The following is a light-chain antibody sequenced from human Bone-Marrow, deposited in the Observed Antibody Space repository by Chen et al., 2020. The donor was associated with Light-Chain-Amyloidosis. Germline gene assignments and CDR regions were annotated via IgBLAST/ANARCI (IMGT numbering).Light chain of an antibody. CDR3: CSYAGDSWV. Sequence: QSALTQPPSASGSPGQSVTISCTGTNRDVGRYDYVPWYQQHPGKAPKFLIYEVIKRSSGVPDRFSGAKSGNAASRTVSGLEAEDEAGYSCCSYAGDSWVFGGGTKLTVL. CDR2: EVI. CDR1: NRDVGRYDY. V-gene: IGLV2-8*01. J-gene: IGLJ3*02.